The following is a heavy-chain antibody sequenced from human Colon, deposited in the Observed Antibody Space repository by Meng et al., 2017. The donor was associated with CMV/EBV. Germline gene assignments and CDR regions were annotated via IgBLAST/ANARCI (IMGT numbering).Heavy chain of an antibody. D-gene: IGHD2/OR15-2a*01. J-gene: IGHJ5*02. Sequence: SETLSLTCTVSGGSIIRSSYYWSWIRQRPGEGLEWIGFIYYNGNTEYNPSLKSRLTISIDTSKHQFFLNLRSVTAADTAVYHCVKIEGRCDSQSCSYYRWFDPWGQGILVTVSS. V-gene: IGHV4-61*05. CDR1: GGSIIRSSYY. CDR2: IYYNGNT. CDR3: VKIEGRCDSQSCSYYRWFDP.